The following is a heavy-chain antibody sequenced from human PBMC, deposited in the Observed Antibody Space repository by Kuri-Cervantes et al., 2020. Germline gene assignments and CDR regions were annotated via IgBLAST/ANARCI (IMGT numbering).Heavy chain of an antibody. CDR1: GFTFGSYS. CDR2: ITSGSGTI. J-gene: IGHJ4*02. Sequence: GGSLSLACAASGFTFGSYSMNWVRQAPGKGPEWIAYITSGSGTIYYADSVKGRFIISRDNYQSSLYLQMNSLRDDDAAVYYCARRPPCSGGSCYSGAFDYWGQGTLVTVSS. CDR3: ARRPPCSGGSCYSGAFDY. D-gene: IGHD2-15*01. V-gene: IGHV3-48*02.